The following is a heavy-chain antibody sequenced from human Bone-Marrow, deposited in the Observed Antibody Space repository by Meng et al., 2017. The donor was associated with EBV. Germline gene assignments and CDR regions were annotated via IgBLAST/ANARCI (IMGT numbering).Heavy chain of an antibody. CDR3: RGDIVVVPAAMENWFDP. Sequence: VQLVESGGXXVXPGXSLXLSCAASGFTFSSYAMSWVRQAPGKGLEWVSAISGSGGSTYYADSVKGRFTISRDNSKNTLYLQMNSLRAEDTAVYYCRGDIVVVPAAMENWFDPWGQGTLVTVSS. D-gene: IGHD2-2*01. J-gene: IGHJ5*02. CDR2: ISGSGGST. CDR1: GFTFSSYA. V-gene: IGHV3-23*04.